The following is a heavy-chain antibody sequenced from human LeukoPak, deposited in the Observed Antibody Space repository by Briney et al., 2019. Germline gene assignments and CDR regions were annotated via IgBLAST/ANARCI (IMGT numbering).Heavy chain of an antibody. D-gene: IGHD6-19*01. V-gene: IGHV4-34*01. J-gene: IGHJ4*02. Sequence: SETLSLTCAVYGGSFSGYYWSWIRQPPGKGLEWIGEINHSGSTNYNPSLKSRVTISVDTSKNQFSLKLSSVTAADTAVYYCARGRLAVAVWGQGTLVTVSS. CDR3: ARGRLAVAV. CDR2: INHSGST. CDR1: GGSFSGYY.